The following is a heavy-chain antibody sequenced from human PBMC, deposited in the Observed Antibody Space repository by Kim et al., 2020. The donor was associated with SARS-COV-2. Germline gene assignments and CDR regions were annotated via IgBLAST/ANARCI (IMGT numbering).Heavy chain of an antibody. V-gene: IGHV4-4*07. CDR2: IYTSGRT. Sequence: SETLSLTCTVSGDSLSSDYWSWNRQPAGKGLEWIGRIYTSGRTNYNPSLQSRVTMSVAMSKNQFSLKLSSVTAADTAVYYCASALGHWGQGTLVTVSS. CDR1: GDSLSSDY. CDR3: ASALGH. J-gene: IGHJ4*02. D-gene: IGHD3-16*02.